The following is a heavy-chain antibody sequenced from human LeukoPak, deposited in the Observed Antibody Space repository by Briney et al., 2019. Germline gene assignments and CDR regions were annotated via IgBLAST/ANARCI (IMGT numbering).Heavy chain of an antibody. J-gene: IGHJ6*02. V-gene: IGHV1-46*01. CDR2: INPSGGST. Sequence: ASVKVSCKASGYTFTSYYMHWVRQAPGQGLEWMGIINPSGGSTSYAQKFQGRVTMTRDTSTSTVYMELSSLRSEDTAVYYCARCGSYYDILTGYYRRLGYYYGMDVWGQGTTVTVSS. CDR3: ARCGSYYDILTGYYRRLGYYYGMDV. D-gene: IGHD3-9*01. CDR1: GYTFTSYY.